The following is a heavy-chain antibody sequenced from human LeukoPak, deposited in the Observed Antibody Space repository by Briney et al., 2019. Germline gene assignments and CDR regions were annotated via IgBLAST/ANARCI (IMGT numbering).Heavy chain of an antibody. CDR3: ARDKYYYDSRMDY. CDR1: GFTFSSYS. CDR2: INSSSSYI. D-gene: IGHD3-22*01. Sequence: PGGSLRLSCAASGFTFSSYSMNWVRQAPGKGLEWVSSINSSSSYIYYADSVKGRFTISRDNAKNSLYLQMNSLRAEDTAVYYCARDKYYYDSRMDYWGQGTLVTVSS. J-gene: IGHJ4*02. V-gene: IGHV3-21*01.